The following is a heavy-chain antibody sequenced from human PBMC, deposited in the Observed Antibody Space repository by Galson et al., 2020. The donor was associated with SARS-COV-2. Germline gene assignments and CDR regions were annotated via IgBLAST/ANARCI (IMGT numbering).Heavy chain of an antibody. CDR3: ARDSVGATRGFDY. CDR1: GGPIRTGRSY. J-gene: IGHJ4*02. V-gene: IGHV4-61*02. CDR2: IYTSGST. D-gene: IGHD1-26*01. Sequence: SETLSPTCTVSGGPIRTGRSYWSWIRQHAGKGLEWIGRIYTSGSTTYNPSLKSRVTIAVDTSKNQFSLKLSSVTAADTAVYYCARDSVGATRGFDYWGQGTLVTVSS.